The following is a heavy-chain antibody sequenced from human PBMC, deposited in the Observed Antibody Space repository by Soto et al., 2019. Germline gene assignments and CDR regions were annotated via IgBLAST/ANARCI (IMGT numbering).Heavy chain of an antibody. CDR1: GGTFSSYA. Sequence: GASVKVSCKASGGTFSSYAISWVRQAPGQGLEWMGGIIPIFGTANYAQKFQGRVTITADESTSTAYMELSSLRSEDTAVYYCARGKRTPGSGPSYTAMVHAFDIWGQGTMVTVSS. D-gene: IGHD5-18*01. J-gene: IGHJ3*02. V-gene: IGHV1-69*13. CDR3: ARGKRTPGSGPSYTAMVHAFDI. CDR2: IIPIFGTA.